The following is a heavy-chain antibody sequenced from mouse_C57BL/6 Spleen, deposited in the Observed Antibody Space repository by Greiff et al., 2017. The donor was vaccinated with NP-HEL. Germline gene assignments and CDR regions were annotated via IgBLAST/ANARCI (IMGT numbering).Heavy chain of an antibody. CDR1: GYTFTSYW. CDR3: ARGPGWYFDV. Sequence: QVQLQQSGAELVKPGASVKLSCKASGYTFTSYWMQWVKQRPGQGLEWIGEIDPSDSYTNYNQKFKGKATLTVDTSSSTAYMQLSSLTSEDSAVYYCARGPGWYFDVWGTGTTVTVSS. V-gene: IGHV1-50*01. J-gene: IGHJ1*03. CDR2: IDPSDSYT.